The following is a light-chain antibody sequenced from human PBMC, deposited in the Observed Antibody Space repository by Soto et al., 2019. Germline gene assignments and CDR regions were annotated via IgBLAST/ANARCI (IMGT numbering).Light chain of an antibody. CDR1: QSVSSN. CDR3: HQRQSWPRT. J-gene: IGKJ1*01. V-gene: IGKV3-15*01. CDR2: AAS. Sequence: EIVMTQSPATLSVSPGERATLSCRASQSVSSNLAWYQQKRGQAPRLLIYAASTRATGIPARFSASGTGTDFTLTISDVQPEDFAVYYCHQRQSWPRTFGQGTKV.